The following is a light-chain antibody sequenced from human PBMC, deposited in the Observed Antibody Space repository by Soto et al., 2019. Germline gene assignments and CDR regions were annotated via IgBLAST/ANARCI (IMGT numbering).Light chain of an antibody. V-gene: IGKV3-11*01. CDR1: QSVYTY. CDR2: DAS. Sequence: EIVLTQSPATLSMSPGERATLSCRASQSVYTYLAWYQQKPGQAPRLLIYDASNRATGIPARSSGSGSGTDFTLTIGSLEPEDFAVYYCQQRSSWPLTFGGGTKVEI. CDR3: QQRSSWPLT. J-gene: IGKJ4*01.